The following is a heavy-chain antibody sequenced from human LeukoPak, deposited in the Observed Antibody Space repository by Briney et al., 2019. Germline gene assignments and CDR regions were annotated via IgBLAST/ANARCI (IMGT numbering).Heavy chain of an antibody. CDR1: GGSFSGYY. D-gene: IGHD2-2*02. V-gene: IGHV4-34*01. J-gene: IGHJ4*02. Sequence: SETLSLTCAVHGGSFSGYYWSWIRQPPGKGLEWIGEINHSGSTNYNPSLKSRVTISVDTSKNQFSLKLSSVTAADTAVYYCARGDIVVVPAAIHTRPFDYWGQGTLVTVSS. CDR3: ARGDIVVVPAAIHTRPFDY. CDR2: INHSGST.